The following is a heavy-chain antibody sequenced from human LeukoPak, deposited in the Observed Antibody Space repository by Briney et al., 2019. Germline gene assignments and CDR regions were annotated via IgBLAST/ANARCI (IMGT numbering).Heavy chain of an antibody. CDR3: ARDQYYDSSGYYYRWFDP. Sequence: SETLSLTXTVSGGSIDSGSYYWSWIRQPAEQGLEWIGRIYTSGSTNYNPSFRSRVIISLDTSKKQFSLKLYSVTAADTAVYYCARDQYYDSSGYYYRWFDPWGQGTLVTVSS. J-gene: IGHJ5*02. V-gene: IGHV4-61*02. D-gene: IGHD3-22*01. CDR2: IYTSGST. CDR1: GGSIDSGSYY.